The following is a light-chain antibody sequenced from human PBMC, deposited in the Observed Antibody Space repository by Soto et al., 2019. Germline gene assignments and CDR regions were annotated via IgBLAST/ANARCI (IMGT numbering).Light chain of an antibody. J-gene: IGLJ2*01. V-gene: IGLV1-44*01. CDR1: SSNIGSNT. Sequence: QSVLTQPPSASGTPGQRVTISCSGSSSNIGSNTVTWFQHLPGTAPKLLIYSNTQRPSGVPDRFSGSKSGTSASLAIGGLQSEDEADYYCAAWDDSLNGLAFGGGTKLTVL. CDR3: AAWDDSLNGLA. CDR2: SNT.